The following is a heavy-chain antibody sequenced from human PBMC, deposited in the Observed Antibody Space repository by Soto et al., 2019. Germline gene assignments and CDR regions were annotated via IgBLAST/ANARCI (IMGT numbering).Heavy chain of an antibody. V-gene: IGHV1-18*01. CDR2: ISAYNGNT. Sequence: GASVKVSCKASGYTFTSYGISWVRQAPGQGLEWMGWISAYNGNTNYAQKLQGRVTMTTDTSTSTAYMELRSLRSDDTAVYYCARDLPRTTVTYRQFDYWGQGTLVTVSS. D-gene: IGHD4-17*01. CDR1: GYTFTSYG. J-gene: IGHJ4*02. CDR3: ARDLPRTTVTYRQFDY.